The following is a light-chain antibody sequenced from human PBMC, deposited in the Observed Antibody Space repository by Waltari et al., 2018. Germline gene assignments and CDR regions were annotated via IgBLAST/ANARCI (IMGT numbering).Light chain of an antibody. J-gene: IGLJ2*01. CDR2: EDN. V-gene: IGLV6-57*04. CDR3: QSYDNNNQGV. CDR1: TRSVACNY. Sequence: KFTLPQPPPLSQSPAQTAPIACPHSTRSVACNYVPWYQQRPASAPTIVIYEDNQRPSAVPDRFSGSIDRSSNSASLTISGLKTEDEADYYCQSYDNNNQGVFGGGTKLAVL.